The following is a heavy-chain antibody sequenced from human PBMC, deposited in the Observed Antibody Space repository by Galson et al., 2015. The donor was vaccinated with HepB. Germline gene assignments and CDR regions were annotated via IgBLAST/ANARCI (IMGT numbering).Heavy chain of an antibody. J-gene: IGHJ4*02. CDR1: GFTFSNYA. Sequence: SLRLSCAASGFTFSNYAMKWVRQAPGKGLEWISVIGLTGDNIHCADSVRGRFTISRDNPKNILYLHMNSLRTDDTALYYCARYIQRGSEDYWGQGALVTVSS. CDR3: ARYIQRGSEDY. V-gene: IGHV3-23*01. D-gene: IGHD5-12*01. CDR2: IGLTGDNI.